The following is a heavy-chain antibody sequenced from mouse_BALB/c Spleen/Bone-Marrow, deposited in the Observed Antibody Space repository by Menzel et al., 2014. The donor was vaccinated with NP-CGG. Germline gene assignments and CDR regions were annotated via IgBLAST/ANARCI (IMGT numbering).Heavy chain of an antibody. CDR2: IDPANGNT. CDR1: GFNIKDTY. CDR3: AMYYYGSSLFAY. Sequence: EVQLVESGAELVKPGASVKLSCTASGFNIKDTYMHWVKQRPEQGLEWIGRIDPANGNTKYDPKFQGKATITADTSSNTAYLQLSSVTSEDTAVYYCAMYYYGSSLFAYWSQWTLVTVSA. V-gene: IGHV14-3*02. J-gene: IGHJ3*01. D-gene: IGHD1-1*01.